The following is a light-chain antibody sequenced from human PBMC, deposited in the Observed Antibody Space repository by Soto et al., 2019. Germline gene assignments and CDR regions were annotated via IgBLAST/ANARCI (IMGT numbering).Light chain of an antibody. CDR1: QRISSN. CDR3: QQYGSSPRT. CDR2: GAS. J-gene: IGKJ5*01. Sequence: EIVMTQSPATLSVSPGERATLYCKASQRISSNLAWYQQKPGQPPRLLIYGASTRASGIPARFSGSGSGTEFTLTISGLQSEDFAVYYCQQYGSSPRTFGQGTRLEIK. V-gene: IGKV3-15*01.